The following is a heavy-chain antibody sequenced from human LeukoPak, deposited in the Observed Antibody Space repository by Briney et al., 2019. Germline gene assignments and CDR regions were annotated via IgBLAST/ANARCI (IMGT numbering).Heavy chain of an antibody. Sequence: GGSLGLSCAASGFTFSSYAMSWVRQAPGKGLEWVSAISGSGGSTYYADSVKGRFTISRDNSKNTLYLQMNSLRAEDTAVYYCAKDRRFIAAAAGPHNYFDYWGQGTLVTVSS. J-gene: IGHJ4*02. V-gene: IGHV3-23*01. CDR2: ISGSGGST. CDR3: AKDRRFIAAAAGPHNYFDY. CDR1: GFTFSSYA. D-gene: IGHD6-13*01.